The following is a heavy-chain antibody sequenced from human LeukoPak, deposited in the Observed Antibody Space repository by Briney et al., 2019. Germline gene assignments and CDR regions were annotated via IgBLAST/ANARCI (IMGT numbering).Heavy chain of an antibody. CDR3: AGTTMTTHPQKDY. D-gene: IGHD4-17*01. CDR1: GFTFSSYW. V-gene: IGHV3-7*01. Sequence: GGSLRLSCAASGFTFSSYWMSWVRQAPGKGLEWVANIKQDGSEKYYVDSVKGRFTISRDNAKNSLYLQMNSLRAEDTAVYYCAGTTMTTHPQKDYWGQGTLVTVSS. CDR2: IKQDGSEK. J-gene: IGHJ4*02.